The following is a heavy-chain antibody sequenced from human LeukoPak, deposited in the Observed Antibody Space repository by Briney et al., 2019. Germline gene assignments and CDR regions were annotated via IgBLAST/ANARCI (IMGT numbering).Heavy chain of an antibody. D-gene: IGHD2-15*01. J-gene: IGHJ6*03. Sequence: ASVKVSCKASGYTFTSYGISWVRQAPGQGLEWMGWISAYNGNTNYAQKLQGRVTMTTDTSTSTAYMELRSLRSDDTAVYYCARLPRELYCSGGSCYSSYYYYYYMDVWGKGTTVTASS. V-gene: IGHV1-18*01. CDR3: ARLPRELYCSGGSCYSSYYYYYYMDV. CDR2: ISAYNGNT. CDR1: GYTFTSYG.